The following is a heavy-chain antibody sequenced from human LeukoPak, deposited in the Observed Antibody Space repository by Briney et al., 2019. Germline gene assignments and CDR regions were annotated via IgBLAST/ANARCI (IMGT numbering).Heavy chain of an antibody. CDR1: GGSISTSSYY. J-gene: IGHJ6*03. CDR3: ARHKMVRGIGYYYYMDV. CDR2: IYYNGST. V-gene: IGHV4-39*01. D-gene: IGHD3-10*01. Sequence: SETLSLTCTVSGGSISTSSYYWGWIRQPPGKGLQWIGSIYYNGSTYYNPSLKSRVIISVDTSKNQLSLKLSSVTAADTAVYYCARHKMVRGIGYYYYMDVWGKGTTVTISS.